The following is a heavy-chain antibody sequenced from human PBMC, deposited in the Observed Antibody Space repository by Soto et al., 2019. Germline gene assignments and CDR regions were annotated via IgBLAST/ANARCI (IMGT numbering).Heavy chain of an antibody. D-gene: IGHD2-8*01. CDR3: ERDPGVWCIADY. V-gene: IGHV3-11*01. Sequence: QVQLVESGGGLVKPGGSLRLSCAASGFTFSDYYMSWIRQAPGKGLEWGSYISNSGSTIYYADSVKGRFNISRDNAKNSLYLQMNSLRAEEKAVYYGERDPGVWCIADYWGQGTLVTVSS. CDR1: GFTFSDYY. J-gene: IGHJ4*02. CDR2: ISNSGSTI.